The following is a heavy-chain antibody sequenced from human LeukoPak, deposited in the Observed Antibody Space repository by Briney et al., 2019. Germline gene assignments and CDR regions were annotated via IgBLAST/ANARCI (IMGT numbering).Heavy chain of an antibody. J-gene: IGHJ5*02. CDR2: IYYSGST. D-gene: IGHD3-10*01. V-gene: IGHV4-59*01. CDR1: GGSISSYY. CDR3: ARDLGGFDP. Sequence: PETLSLTCTVSGGSISSYYWSWIRQPPGKGLEWIGYIYYSGSTNYNPSLKSRVTISVDTSKNQFSLKLSSVTAADTAVYYCARDLGGFDPWGQGTLVTVFS.